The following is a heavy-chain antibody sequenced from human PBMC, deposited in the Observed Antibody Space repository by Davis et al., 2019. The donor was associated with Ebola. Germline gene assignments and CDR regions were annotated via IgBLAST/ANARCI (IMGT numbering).Heavy chain of an antibody. V-gene: IGHV4-39*07. CDR1: GGSISSSSYY. CDR3: AGLGYCSSTSCYYYHGLDV. Sequence: PGGSLRLSCTVSGGSISSSSYYWGWIRQPPGKGLEWIGTINYSGSTYYNPSLKSRVTISVDTSKNQFSLNLNSVTAADTAVYYCAGLGYCSSTSCYYYHGLDVWGQGTTVTVSS. J-gene: IGHJ6*02. CDR2: INYSGST. D-gene: IGHD2-2*01.